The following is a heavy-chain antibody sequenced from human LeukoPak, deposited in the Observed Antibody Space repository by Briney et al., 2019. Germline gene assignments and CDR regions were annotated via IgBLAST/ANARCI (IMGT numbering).Heavy chain of an antibody. CDR1: GFTFSSYS. V-gene: IGHV3-21*01. CDR3: ARGYCSGGSCFYFDY. J-gene: IGHJ4*02. Sequence: GGSLRLSCAASGFTFSSYSMNWVRQAPGKGLEWVSSISTSSSDIYYAVSVKGRFTISRDNAKNSLYLQMNSLRAEDTAVYYCARGYCSGGSCFYFDYWGQGTLVTVSS. CDR2: ISTSSSDI. D-gene: IGHD2-15*01.